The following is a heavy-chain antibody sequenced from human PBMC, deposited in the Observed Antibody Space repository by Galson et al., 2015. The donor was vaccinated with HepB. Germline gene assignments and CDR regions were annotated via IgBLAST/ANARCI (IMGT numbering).Heavy chain of an antibody. CDR2: IYYSGST. V-gene: IGHV4-39*07. D-gene: IGHD3-10*01. CDR3: AAPGGSGRY. CDR1: ISSSSYY. J-gene: IGHJ4*02. Sequence: ISSSSYYWGWIRQPPGKGLEWIGSIYYSGSTYYNPSLKSRVTISVDTSKNQFSLKLSSVTAADTAVYYCAAPGGSGRYWGQGTLVTVSS.